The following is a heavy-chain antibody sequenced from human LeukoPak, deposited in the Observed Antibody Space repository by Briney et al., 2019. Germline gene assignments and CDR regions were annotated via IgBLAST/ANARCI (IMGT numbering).Heavy chain of an antibody. V-gene: IGHV1-46*01. CDR2: IGGST. D-gene: IGHD6-13*01. CDR1: GYTFSNYY. Sequence: ASVKVSCKASGYTFSNYYIHWVRQAPGQGLEWMGIIGGSTNYAQKFQGRVTMTRDMSTSTVYMELSSLRSEDTAVYYCARGSSSWYGGGSTDAFDIWGQGTMVTVSS. CDR3: ARGSSSWYGGGSTDAFDI. J-gene: IGHJ3*02.